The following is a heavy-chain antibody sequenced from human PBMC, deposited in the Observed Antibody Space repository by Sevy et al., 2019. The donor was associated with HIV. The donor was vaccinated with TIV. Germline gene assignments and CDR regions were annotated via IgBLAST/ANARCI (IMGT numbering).Heavy chain of an antibody. CDR2: IYYSWST. Sequence: SETLSLTCTVSGGSISSYYWSWIRQPPGKGLEWIGYIYYSWSTNYNPSLKSRVTISVDTSKNQFSLKLSSVTAADTAVYYCAREFCSGGSCTFDYWGQGTLVTVSS. V-gene: IGHV4-59*01. CDR3: AREFCSGGSCTFDY. J-gene: IGHJ4*02. CDR1: GGSISSYY. D-gene: IGHD2-15*01.